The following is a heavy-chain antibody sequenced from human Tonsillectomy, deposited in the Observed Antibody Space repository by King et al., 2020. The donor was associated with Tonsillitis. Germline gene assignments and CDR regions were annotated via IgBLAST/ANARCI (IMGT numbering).Heavy chain of an antibody. CDR2: ISGSGGST. V-gene: IGHV3-23*04. Sequence: VQLVESGGDLVQPGGSLRLSCAASGFTFSSYAMSWVRQAPGKGLEWVSAISGSGGSTYYTDSVKGRFTISRDNSKNTLYLQMNSLRAEDTAVYYCAKDCVVVATMESYYYYRMYVLGHGTTFTVSS. D-gene: IGHD5-24*01. CDR1: GFTFSSYA. J-gene: IGHJ6*02. CDR3: AKDCVVVATMESYYYYRMYV.